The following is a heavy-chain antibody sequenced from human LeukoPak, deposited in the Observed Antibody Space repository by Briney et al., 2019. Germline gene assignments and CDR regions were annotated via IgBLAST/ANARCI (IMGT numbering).Heavy chain of an antibody. Sequence: PSETLSLTCTVSGGSISSGSYYWGWIRQPPGKGLEWIGTISYSGTTYYNPSLKSRVTMSVDTSKNQFSLKLSSVTAADTAVYYCARSYGSTDYWGQGTLVTVSS. V-gene: IGHV4-39*01. J-gene: IGHJ4*02. CDR3: ARSYGSTDY. D-gene: IGHD5-18*01. CDR2: ISYSGTT. CDR1: GGSISSGSYY.